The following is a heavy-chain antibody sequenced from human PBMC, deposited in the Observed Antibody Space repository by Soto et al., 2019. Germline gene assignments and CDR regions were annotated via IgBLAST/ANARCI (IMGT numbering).Heavy chain of an antibody. CDR2: INHSGST. J-gene: IGHJ5*02. V-gene: IGHV4-34*01. Sequence: QVQLQQWGAGLLKPSETLSLTCAVYGGSFSGYYWSRIRQPPGKGLERSGAINHSGSTNYNPSRMRRVTISVGTSTNQFSLKLSSVTAADTAVYYCATVQDIVVVPAAATRWFDPWGQGTLVTVS. CDR3: ATVQDIVVVPAAATRWFDP. CDR1: GGSFSGYY. D-gene: IGHD2-2*01.